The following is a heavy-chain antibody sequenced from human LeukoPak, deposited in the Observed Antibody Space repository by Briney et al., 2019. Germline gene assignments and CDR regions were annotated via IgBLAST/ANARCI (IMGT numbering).Heavy chain of an antibody. Sequence: SETLSLTCTVSGYSISSGYYWGWIRQPPGKGLEWIGSIYNSGSGYYNPSLRSRITISFNTSKSQFSLKLNSVTAADTAVYYCARMDWVSAPPDHYYYMDVWGKGTTVTVSS. CDR2: IYNSGSG. D-gene: IGHD3/OR15-3a*01. V-gene: IGHV4-38-2*02. CDR1: GYSISSGYY. J-gene: IGHJ6*03. CDR3: ARMDWVSAPPDHYYYMDV.